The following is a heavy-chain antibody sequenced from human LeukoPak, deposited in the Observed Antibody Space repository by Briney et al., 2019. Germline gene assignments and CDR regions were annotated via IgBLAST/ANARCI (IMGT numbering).Heavy chain of an antibody. V-gene: IGHV3-66*01. Sequence: GGSLRLSCAVPGFTVTTNSMSWVRQAPGKGLKWVSVIYSGGSTYYADSVKGRFTISRDYSKNTLYLQMNSLRAEDTAVYYCARDPGGWGNFDYWGQGTLVTVSS. CDR2: IYSGGST. CDR3: ARDPGGWGNFDY. CDR1: GFTVTTNS. J-gene: IGHJ4*02. D-gene: IGHD6-19*01.